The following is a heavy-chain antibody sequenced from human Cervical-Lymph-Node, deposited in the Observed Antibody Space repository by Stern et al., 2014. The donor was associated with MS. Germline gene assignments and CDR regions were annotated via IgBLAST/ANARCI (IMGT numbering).Heavy chain of an antibody. V-gene: IGHV3-33*01. Sequence: VQLVESGGGVVQPGRSLRLSCAASGFTFSSYGMHWVRQAPGQGLEWVAVIWYDGSNKYYADSVKGRFTISRDNSKNTMYLQMNSLRAEDTAVYYCARDREDGGFDYWGQGTLVTVSS. CDR1: GFTFSSYG. J-gene: IGHJ4*02. CDR3: ARDREDGGFDY. D-gene: IGHD2-15*01. CDR2: IWYDGSNK.